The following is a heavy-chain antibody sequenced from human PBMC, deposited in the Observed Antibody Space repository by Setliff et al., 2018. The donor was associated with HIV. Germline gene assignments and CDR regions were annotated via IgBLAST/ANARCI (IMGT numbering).Heavy chain of an antibody. CDR2: INAGNGNT. J-gene: IGHJ5*02. CDR3: ATDPTSRAYGSGSFGWLDP. D-gene: IGHD3-10*01. CDR1: GYSFITYV. V-gene: IGHV1-3*01. Sequence: ASVKVSCKASGYSFITYVVYWVRQAPGQRLEWMGWINAGNGNTKSSQKFQGRVAITRDTSAKIAYMELSSLTSEDTAVYYCATDPTSRAYGSGSFGWLDPWGQGTLVTVSS.